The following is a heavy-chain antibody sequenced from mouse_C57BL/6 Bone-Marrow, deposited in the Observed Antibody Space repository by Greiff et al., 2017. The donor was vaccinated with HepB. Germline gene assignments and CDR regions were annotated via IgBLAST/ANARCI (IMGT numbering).Heavy chain of an antibody. Sequence: QVQLQQPGAELVKPGASVKLSCKASGYTFTSYWMQWVKQRPGQGLEWIGEIDPSDSYTTYNQKFKGKATLTVDASSSTAYMQLSSLTSEDSAVYYCAGYYGSSSFSYAMDYWGQGTSVTVSS. D-gene: IGHD1-1*01. CDR1: GYTFTSYW. J-gene: IGHJ4*01. CDR3: AGYYGSSSFSYAMDY. V-gene: IGHV1-50*01. CDR2: IDPSDSYT.